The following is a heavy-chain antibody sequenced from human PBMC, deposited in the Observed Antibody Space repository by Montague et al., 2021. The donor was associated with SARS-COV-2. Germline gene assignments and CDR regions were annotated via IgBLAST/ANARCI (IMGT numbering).Heavy chain of an antibody. CDR1: GDSISSYY. CDR3: ARAQNTCFIANCVNYFDF. D-gene: IGHD1-1*01. Sequence: SETLSLTCEVSGDSISSYYWSWIRQSPGKGLEWIGYVHYTGSTKYNPSLKTRVTLSLDTPKNHFSLRLNSVTAADTAMYYCARAQNTCFIANCVNYFDFWGLGAQVTVSS. V-gene: IGHV4-59*01. CDR2: VHYTGST. J-gene: IGHJ4*02.